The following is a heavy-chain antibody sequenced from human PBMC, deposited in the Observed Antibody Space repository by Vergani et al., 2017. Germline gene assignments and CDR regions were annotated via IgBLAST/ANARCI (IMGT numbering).Heavy chain of an antibody. CDR2: ISSSSSYI. Sequence: EVQLVESGGGLVKPGGSLRLSCAASGFTFSSYSRNWVRQAPGKGLEWVSSISSSSSYIYYADSVKGRFTISRDNAKNSLYLQMNSLRAEDTAVYYCARGALLWFGALLNHPYYFDYWGQGTLVTVSS. J-gene: IGHJ4*02. V-gene: IGHV3-21*01. CDR3: ARGALLWFGALLNHPYYFDY. CDR1: GFTFSSYS. D-gene: IGHD3-10*01.